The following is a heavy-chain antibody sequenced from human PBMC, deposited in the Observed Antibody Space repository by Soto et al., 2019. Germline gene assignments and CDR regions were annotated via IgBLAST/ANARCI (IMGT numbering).Heavy chain of an antibody. J-gene: IGHJ5*02. CDR2: IYATGTT. CDR3: VRDGTKTLRDWFDP. Sequence: SETLSLTCTVSGASISGFYWSWIRKSAGKGLEWIGRIYATGTTDYNPSLKSRVMMSVDTSKKQFSLKLRSVTAADTAVYYCVRDGTKTLRDWFDPWGQVISVTVSS. V-gene: IGHV4-4*07. CDR1: GASISGFY. D-gene: IGHD1-1*01.